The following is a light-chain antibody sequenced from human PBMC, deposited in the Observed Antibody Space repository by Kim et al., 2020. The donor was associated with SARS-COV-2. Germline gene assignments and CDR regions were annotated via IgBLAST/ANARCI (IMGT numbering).Light chain of an antibody. CDR2: AAS. CDR3: QQSYSTPYT. CDR1: QSISTY. Sequence: DIQMTQSPSSLSASVGGRVTITCRASQSISTYLNWYQQKPGKAPKLLIYAASSLQSGVPSRFSGSGSGTDFTLTISSLQPEDFGTYYCQQSYSTPYTFGQGTKLEI. V-gene: IGKV1-39*01. J-gene: IGKJ2*01.